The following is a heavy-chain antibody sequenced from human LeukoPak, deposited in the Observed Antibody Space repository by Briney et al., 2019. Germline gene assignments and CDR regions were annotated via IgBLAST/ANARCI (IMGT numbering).Heavy chain of an antibody. CDR3: ATTASRGPQSAEYFQY. CDR2: IWYDASNK. J-gene: IGHJ1*01. CDR1: GFTFSNYG. V-gene: IGHV3-33*01. Sequence: GGSLRLSCAASGFTFSNYGMHWARQAPGKGLEWVAVIWYDASNKYCSDSVKGRFTISRDNSKNTLYLQMNSLRAEDTAVYYCATTASRGPQSAEYFQYWGQGTLVTVSS.